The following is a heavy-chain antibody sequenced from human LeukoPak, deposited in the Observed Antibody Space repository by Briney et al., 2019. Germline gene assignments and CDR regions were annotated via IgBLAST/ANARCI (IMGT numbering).Heavy chain of an antibody. V-gene: IGHV4-30-4*01. CDR3: ARFGASAIDY. J-gene: IGHJ4*02. CDR2: IFYSGSA. D-gene: IGHD3-16*01. Sequence: SETLSLTCTVSGGSISKPDYYWSWIRQPPGKGLERIGYIFYSGSAYYNPSLKSRVTISVDTSKNQFSLKLTSVTAADTAVYYCARFGASAIDYWGQGTLVTVSS. CDR1: GGSISKPDYY.